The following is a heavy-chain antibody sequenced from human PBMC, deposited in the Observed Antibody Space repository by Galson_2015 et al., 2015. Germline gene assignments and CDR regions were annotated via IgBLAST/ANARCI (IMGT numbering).Heavy chain of an antibody. Sequence: TLSLTCTVSGGPINSGALYWTWIRQHPGKGLEWIGYIHHSGTTYYLPSLKSRVTISVDASRSQFSLNLSSVTAADTAVYYCATYSSSTNCFDPWGQGTLVTVSS. CDR3: ATYSSSTNCFDP. CDR2: IHHSGTT. D-gene: IGHD6-13*01. V-gene: IGHV4-31*03. CDR1: GGPINSGALY. J-gene: IGHJ5*02.